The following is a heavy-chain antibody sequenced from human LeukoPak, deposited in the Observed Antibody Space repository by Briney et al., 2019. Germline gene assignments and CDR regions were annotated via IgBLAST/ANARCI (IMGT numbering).Heavy chain of an antibody. CDR2: IYHSGST. D-gene: IGHD3-22*01. CDR3: ARDTRSYDNSGYYSFDF. CDR1: GASIRIYY. V-gene: IGHV4-59*01. J-gene: IGHJ4*02. Sequence: PSQTLSLTCTVAGASIRIYYWNWIRQSSRKRLEWIVFIYHSGSTNYNPSLTSRVTISVDTSKRQFSLNLCSVTAADTAVYYCARDTRSYDNSGYYSFDFWGPGTLVTVSS.